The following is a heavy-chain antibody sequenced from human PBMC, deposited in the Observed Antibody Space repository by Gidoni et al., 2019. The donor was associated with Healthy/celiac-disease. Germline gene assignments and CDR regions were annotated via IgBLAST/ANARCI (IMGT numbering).Heavy chain of an antibody. V-gene: IGHV3-21*01. D-gene: IGHD2-2*02. Sequence: EVQLVESGGGLVKPGGYLRISCAASGFTFGRYSMNWVRQAPGKGLEWVSSISSSSRYIYYADSVKGRFTISRDNAKNSLYLQMNSLRAEDTAVYYCARERGGIVVVPAAIAYWCQGTLVTVSS. CDR3: ARERGGIVVVPAAIAY. J-gene: IGHJ4*02. CDR2: ISSSSRYI. CDR1: GFTFGRYS.